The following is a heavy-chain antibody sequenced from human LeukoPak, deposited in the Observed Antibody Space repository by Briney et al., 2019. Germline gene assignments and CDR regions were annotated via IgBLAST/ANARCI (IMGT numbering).Heavy chain of an antibody. CDR2: IYYSGST. CDR3: ARGRGSWYFDL. Sequence: SXTLXLTRTVSGGSISSGGYYRSWLRXHPGKGLEWIGYIYYSGSTYYNPSLKSRVTISVDTSKNQFSLKLSSVTAADTAVYYCARGRGSWYFDLWGRGTPVTVSS. D-gene: IGHD3-10*01. CDR1: GGSISSGGYY. J-gene: IGHJ2*01. V-gene: IGHV4-31*03.